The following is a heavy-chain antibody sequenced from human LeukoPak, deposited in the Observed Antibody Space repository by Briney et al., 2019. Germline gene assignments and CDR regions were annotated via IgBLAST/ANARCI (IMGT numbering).Heavy chain of an antibody. CDR1: GFTFSDHY. CDR2: TRNKANSYTT. V-gene: IGHV3-72*01. Sequence: GGSLRLSCAASGFTFSDHYMDWVRQAPGKGLEWVGRTRNKANSYTTEYAASVKGRFTISRDDSKNSLYLQMNSLKTEDTAVYYCARERGITMIVVDDAFDIWGQGTMVTVSS. D-gene: IGHD3-22*01. CDR3: ARERGITMIVVDDAFDI. J-gene: IGHJ3*02.